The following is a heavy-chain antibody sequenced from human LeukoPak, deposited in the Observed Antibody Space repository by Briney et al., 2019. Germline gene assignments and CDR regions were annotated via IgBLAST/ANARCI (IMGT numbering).Heavy chain of an antibody. J-gene: IGHJ4*02. CDR2: ISYDGSNK. V-gene: IGHV3-30*18. D-gene: IGHD6-19*01. Sequence: GGSLRLSCAASGFTFSSYGMHWVRQAPGKGLEWVAVISYDGSNKYYADSVKGRFTISRDNSKNTLYLQMNSLRAEDTAVYYCAKDLVAVAGGFDYWGQGTLVTVSS. CDR3: AKDLVAVAGGFDY. CDR1: GFTFSSYG.